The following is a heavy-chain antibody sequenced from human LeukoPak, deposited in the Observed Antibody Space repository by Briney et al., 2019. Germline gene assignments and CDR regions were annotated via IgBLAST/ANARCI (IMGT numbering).Heavy chain of an antibody. CDR1: GFTFGDYA. V-gene: IGHV3-49*03. CDR3: SRELSFSGSYYSFDY. J-gene: IGHJ4*02. Sequence: PGGSLRLSCTASGFTFGDYAMNWFRQAPGKGLEWVGFIRSKAYGGATEYAASVKGRFTISRDDSKSIAHLQMNSLKTEDTAVYYCSRELSFSGSYYSFDYWGQGTLVTVSS. D-gene: IGHD1-26*01. CDR2: IRSKAYGGAT.